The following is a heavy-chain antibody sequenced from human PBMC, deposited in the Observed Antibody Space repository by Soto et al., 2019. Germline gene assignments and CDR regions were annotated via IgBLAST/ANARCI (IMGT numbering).Heavy chain of an antibody. CDR2: IWYDGSNK. J-gene: IGHJ6*02. V-gene: IGHV3-33*01. CDR3: ARDPTSDYSSPSPFSGYYYGMDV. Sequence: QVQLVEAGGGVVQPGRSLRLSCAASGFTFSSYGMHWVRQAPGKGLEWVAVIWYDGSNKYYADSVKGRFTISRDNSKNTLYLQINSRRAEDTAMYYCARDPTSDYSSPSPFSGYYYGMDVWGQGTTVTVSS. D-gene: IGHD6-13*01. CDR1: GFTFSSYG.